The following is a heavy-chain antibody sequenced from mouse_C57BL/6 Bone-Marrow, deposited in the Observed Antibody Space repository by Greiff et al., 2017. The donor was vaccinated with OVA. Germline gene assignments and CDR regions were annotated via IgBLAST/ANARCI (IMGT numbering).Heavy chain of an antibody. CDR3: ARRHDYYGSSYYWYFDV. CDR2: ISSGGSYT. CDR1: GFTFSSYG. D-gene: IGHD1-1*01. J-gene: IGHJ1*03. V-gene: IGHV5-6*02. Sequence: DVKLVESGGDLVKPGGSLKLSCAASGFTFSSYGMSWVRQTPDKRLEWVATISSGGSYTYYPDSVKGRFTISRDNAKNTLYLQMSSLKSEDTAMYYCARRHDYYGSSYYWYFDVWGTGTTVTVSS.